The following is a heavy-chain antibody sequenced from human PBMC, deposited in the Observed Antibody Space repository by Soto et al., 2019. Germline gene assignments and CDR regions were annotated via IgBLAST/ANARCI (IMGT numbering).Heavy chain of an antibody. Sequence: SETLSLTCTVSGGSISSYYWRWIRRPPGKGLEWIGYIYYSGSTNYNPSLKRRVTISVDTSKNQLSLKLSSVTAADTAVYYCARNPPVVPRPYYFDYWGQGTLVTVSS. V-gene: IGHV4-59*01. J-gene: IGHJ4*02. D-gene: IGHD2-15*01. CDR2: IYYSGST. CDR1: GGSISSYY. CDR3: ARNPPVVPRPYYFDY.